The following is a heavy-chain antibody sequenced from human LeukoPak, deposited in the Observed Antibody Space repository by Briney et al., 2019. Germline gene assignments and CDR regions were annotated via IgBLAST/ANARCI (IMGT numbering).Heavy chain of an antibody. CDR2: ISGSGGST. Sequence: GGSLRLSCAASGFTFSSYAMSWVRQAPGKGLEWVSAISGSGGSTYYADSVKGRFTISRDNSKNTLYLQMNSLRAEDTAVYYCAEAGNRARYYDFWSGPFRGYFDYWGQGTLVTVSS. V-gene: IGHV3-23*01. J-gene: IGHJ4*02. CDR1: GFTFSSYA. D-gene: IGHD3-3*01. CDR3: AEAGNRARYYDFWSGPFRGYFDY.